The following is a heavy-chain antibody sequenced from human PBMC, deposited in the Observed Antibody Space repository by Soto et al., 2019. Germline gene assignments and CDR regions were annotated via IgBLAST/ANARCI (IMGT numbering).Heavy chain of an antibody. V-gene: IGHV3-21*01. J-gene: IGHJ3*02. CDR1: GFTFSSYS. CDR3: ARDPCSGGSCYSSPAFDI. CDR2: ISSSSSYI. D-gene: IGHD2-15*01. Sequence: GWSLRLSCAVSGFTFSSYSMNWVRQAPGKGLEWVSSISSSSSYIYYADSVKGRFTISRDNAKNSLYLQMNSLRAEDTAVYYCARDPCSGGSCYSSPAFDIWGQGTMVTVSS.